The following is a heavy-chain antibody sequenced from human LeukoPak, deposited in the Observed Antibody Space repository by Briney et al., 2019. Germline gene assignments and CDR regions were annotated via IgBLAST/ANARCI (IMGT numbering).Heavy chain of an antibody. CDR3: AKDPPLGYYDSSGYYYVY. CDR1: GFTSSSYA. J-gene: IGHJ4*02. V-gene: IGHV3-23*01. CDR2: ISGSGGST. D-gene: IGHD3-22*01. Sequence: GGSLRLSCAASGFTSSSYAMSWVRQAPGKGLEWVSAISGSGGSTYYADSVKGRFTISRDNSKNTLYLQMNNLRAEDTAVYYCAKDPPLGYYDSSGYYYVYWGQGTLVTVSS.